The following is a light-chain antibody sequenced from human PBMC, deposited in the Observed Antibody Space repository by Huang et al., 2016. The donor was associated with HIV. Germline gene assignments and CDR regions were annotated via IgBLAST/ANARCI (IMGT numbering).Light chain of an antibody. J-gene: IGKJ1*01. CDR1: QSVLYHSNNKNY. V-gene: IGKV4-1*01. Sequence: DIVMTQSPDSLAVSLGERATINCKSSQSVLYHSNNKNYLAWYQQKPGQPPKLLIYWASARESGVPDRFSGSGSGTDFTLTISSLQAEDVALYYCQQYYSTPPTFVQGTKVEIK. CDR3: QQYYSTPPT. CDR2: WAS.